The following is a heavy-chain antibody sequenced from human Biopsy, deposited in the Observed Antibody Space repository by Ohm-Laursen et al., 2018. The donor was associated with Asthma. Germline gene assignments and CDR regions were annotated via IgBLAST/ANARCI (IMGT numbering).Heavy chain of an antibody. J-gene: IGHJ6*02. CDR3: ARVVSYGGIYFGIDV. CDR2: VFWSGST. CDR1: GGYTGSSDHH. V-gene: IGHV4-30-4*01. Sequence: SQTLSLTCGVSGGYTGSSDHHWAWIRQAPRKGLEWIGFVFWSGSTHYSRSLERRVSISIDTATNEFSMKLWSVTPADTAVYFCARVVSYGGIYFGIDVWGPGNTVVVS. D-gene: IGHD4-23*01.